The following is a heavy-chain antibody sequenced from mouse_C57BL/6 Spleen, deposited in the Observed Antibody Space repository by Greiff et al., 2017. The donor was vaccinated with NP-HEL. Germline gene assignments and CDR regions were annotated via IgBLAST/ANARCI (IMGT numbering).Heavy chain of an antibody. CDR3: TTPPYYGSSFFAY. J-gene: IGHJ3*01. CDR2: IDPENGDT. Sequence: VQLQQSGAELVRPGASVKLSCTASGFNIQDDYMHWVKQRPEQGLEWIGWIDPENGDTEYASKFQGKATITADTSSNTAYLQLSSLTSEDTAVYYCTTPPYYGSSFFAYWGHGTLVTVSA. D-gene: IGHD1-1*01. CDR1: GFNIQDDY. V-gene: IGHV14-4*01.